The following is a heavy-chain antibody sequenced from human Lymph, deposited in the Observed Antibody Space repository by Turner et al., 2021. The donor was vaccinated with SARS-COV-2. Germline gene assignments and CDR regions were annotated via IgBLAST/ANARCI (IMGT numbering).Heavy chain of an antibody. Sequence: QVQLVESGGGVVQPGRSLRLSCAASGFTFSSYGMTWVRQAPGKGLEWVAVISYDGSNKYYADAVKGRFTISRDNSKNTLYLQMNSLRAEDTAVYYCAKVRSIFGVVIGGMDVWGQGTTVTVSS. D-gene: IGHD3-3*01. V-gene: IGHV3-30*18. CDR1: GFTFSSYG. CDR3: AKVRSIFGVVIGGMDV. CDR2: ISYDGSNK. J-gene: IGHJ6*02.